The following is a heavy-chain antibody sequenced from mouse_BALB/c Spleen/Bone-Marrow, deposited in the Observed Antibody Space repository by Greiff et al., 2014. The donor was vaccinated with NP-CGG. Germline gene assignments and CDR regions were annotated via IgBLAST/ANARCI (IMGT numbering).Heavy chain of an antibody. CDR1: GFTFSSFG. Sequence: DVMLVESGGGLVQPGGSRKLSCAASGFTFSSFGMHWVRQAPEKGLEWVAYISSGSSTIYYADTVKGRFTISRDNPKNTLFPQMTSLRSEDTAMYYCARLRRYYGYFDYWGQGTTLTVSS. V-gene: IGHV5-17*02. D-gene: IGHD1-1*01. CDR3: ARLRRYYGYFDY. CDR2: ISSGSSTI. J-gene: IGHJ2*01.